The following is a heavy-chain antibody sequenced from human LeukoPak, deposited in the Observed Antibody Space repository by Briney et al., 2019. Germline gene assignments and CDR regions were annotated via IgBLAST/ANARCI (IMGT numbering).Heavy chain of an antibody. V-gene: IGHV3-30*02. Sequence: PGGSLRLSCAASGFTFSSYAMRWVRQAPGKGLEWVAFIRYDGSNRYYADSVKGRFTISRDNSKNTLYLQMNSLRAEDTAVYYCAKGGSSPTLGGFDYWGQGTLVTVSS. CDR1: GFTFSSYA. CDR2: IRYDGSNR. CDR3: AKGGSSPTLGGFDY. J-gene: IGHJ4*02. D-gene: IGHD6-13*01.